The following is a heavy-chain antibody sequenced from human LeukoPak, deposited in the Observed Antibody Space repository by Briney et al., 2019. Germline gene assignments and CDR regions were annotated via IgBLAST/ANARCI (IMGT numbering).Heavy chain of an antibody. Sequence: SETLSLTCTVSGGSISGYYWSWIRQPPGKGLEWIGYIYYSGSTNYNPSLKSRVTMSVDTSKNQFSLKLSSVTALDTAVYYCARMEFVPAANWFDPWGQGTLVTVSS. CDR1: GGSISGYY. D-gene: IGHD3-10*01. CDR3: ARMEFVPAANWFDP. J-gene: IGHJ5*02. V-gene: IGHV4-59*12. CDR2: IYYSGST.